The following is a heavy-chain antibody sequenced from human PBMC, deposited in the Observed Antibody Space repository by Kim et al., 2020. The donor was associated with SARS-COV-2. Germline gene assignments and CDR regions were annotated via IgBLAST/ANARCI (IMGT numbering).Heavy chain of an antibody. V-gene: IGHV4-4*07. CDR1: GGSISSYY. D-gene: IGHD6-19*01. Sequence: SETLSLTCTVSGGSISSYYWSWIRQPAGKGLEWIGRIYTSGSTNYNPSLKSRVTMSVDTSKNQFSLKLSSVTAADTAVYYCASTYSSGWLSYYYGMDVWGQGTTVTGSS. J-gene: IGHJ6*02. CDR2: IYTSGST. CDR3: ASTYSSGWLSYYYGMDV.